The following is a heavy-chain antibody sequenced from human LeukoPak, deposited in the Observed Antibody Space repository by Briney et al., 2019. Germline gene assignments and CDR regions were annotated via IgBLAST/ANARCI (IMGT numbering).Heavy chain of an antibody. CDR3: ARVPAADYYFDY. J-gene: IGHJ4*02. Sequence: PGGSLRLSCAASGFTFSSYSMNWVRQAPGKGLEWVSSISSSSSYIYYADSVKGRFTISRDNAKNSLYLQMNSLRAEDTAVYYCARVPAADYYFDYWGQGTLVTVSS. CDR1: GFTFSSYS. V-gene: IGHV3-21*01. CDR2: ISSSSSYI. D-gene: IGHD2-2*01.